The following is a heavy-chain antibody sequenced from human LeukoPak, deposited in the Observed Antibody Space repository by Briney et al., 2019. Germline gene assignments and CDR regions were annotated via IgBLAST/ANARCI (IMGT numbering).Heavy chain of an antibody. CDR1: GFTFSSYA. D-gene: IGHD6-19*01. J-gene: IGHJ4*02. Sequence: GGSLRLPCAASGFTFSSYAMSWVRQAPGKGQEWVSAISGSGGSTYYADSVKGRFTISRDNSKNTLYLQMNSLRAEDTAVYYCAKVSSSGWPWTLFDYWGQGTLVTVSS. CDR3: AKVSSSGWPWTLFDY. V-gene: IGHV3-23*01. CDR2: ISGSGGST.